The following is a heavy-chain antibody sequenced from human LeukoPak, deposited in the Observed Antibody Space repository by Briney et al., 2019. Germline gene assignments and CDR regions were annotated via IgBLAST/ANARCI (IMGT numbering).Heavy chain of an antibody. D-gene: IGHD2-15*01. CDR1: GGSISSYY. CDR2: IYYSGST. V-gene: IGHV4-59*08. Sequence: SETLSLTCTVSGGSISSYYWSWIGQPPGKGLEWIGYIYYSGSTNYNPSLKSRVTISVDTSKNQFSLKLSSVTAADTAVYYCARLEGSRAPFDLWGRGTLVTVSS. CDR3: ARLEGSRAPFDL. J-gene: IGHJ2*01.